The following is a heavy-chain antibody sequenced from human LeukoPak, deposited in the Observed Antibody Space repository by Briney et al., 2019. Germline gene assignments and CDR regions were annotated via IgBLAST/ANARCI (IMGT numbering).Heavy chain of an antibody. D-gene: IGHD6-19*01. CDR2: IYYSGST. CDR1: GGSVSSGNYY. V-gene: IGHV4-61*01. CDR3: AIIAVAGTMSS. J-gene: IGHJ5*02. Sequence: SETLSLTCTVSGGSVSSGNYYWSWIRQPPGKGLEWIGYIYYSGSTNYNPSLKSRVTISVDTSKNQFSLKLSSVTAADTAVYYCAIIAVAGTMSSWGQGTLVTVSS.